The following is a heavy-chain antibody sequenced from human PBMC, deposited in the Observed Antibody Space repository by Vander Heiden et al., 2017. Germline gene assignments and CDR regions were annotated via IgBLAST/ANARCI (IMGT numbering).Heavy chain of an antibody. D-gene: IGHD3-22*01. V-gene: IGHV3-21*01. CDR1: GFAFSTYT. CDR2: ISSTSTYI. J-gene: IGHJ4*02. Sequence: EVQLVESGGGLVKPGGSLSLYCAASGFAFSTYTMNWVRQAPGKGLEWVSSISSTSTYIYYADSVKGRFTISRDNARNSLYLQMNSLRAEDTAVYYCARVYDSSGYSPPFGYWGQGTLVTVSS. CDR3: ARVYDSSGYSPPFGY.